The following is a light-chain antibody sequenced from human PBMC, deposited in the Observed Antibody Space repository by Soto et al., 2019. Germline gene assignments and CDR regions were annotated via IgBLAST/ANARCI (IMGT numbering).Light chain of an antibody. CDR1: QGISSW. CDR2: AAS. J-gene: IGKJ3*01. Sequence: DIQMTQSPSSVSASVGDRVTITCRASQGISSWLAWYQQKPGKAPKLLIYAASSLQSGVPSSFSGSGSGKDFNLTISIRHPEDFATYYCQQANRFPFTLGPETKVAIK. CDR3: QQANRFPFT. V-gene: IGKV1-12*01.